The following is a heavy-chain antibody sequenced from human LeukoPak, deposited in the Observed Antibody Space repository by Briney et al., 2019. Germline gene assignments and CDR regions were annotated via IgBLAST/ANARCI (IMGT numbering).Heavy chain of an antibody. J-gene: IGHJ6*04. V-gene: IGHV1-3*01. D-gene: IGHD6-13*01. CDR3: AREGDSSSWYVLYYGMDV. CDR1: GYTFTSHA. Sequence: ASVKVSCKASGYTFTSHAMHWVRQAPGQRLEWMGWINAGNGNTKYSQKFQGRVTITRDTSASTAYMELSSLRSEDTAVYYCAREGDSSSWYVLYYGMDVWGKGTTVTVSS. CDR2: INAGNGNT.